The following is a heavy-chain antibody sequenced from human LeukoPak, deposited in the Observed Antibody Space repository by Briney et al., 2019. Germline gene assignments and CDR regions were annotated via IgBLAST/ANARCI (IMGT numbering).Heavy chain of an antibody. CDR3: AIGAVGFDY. J-gene: IGHJ4*02. Sequence: ASVKVSCKASGYTFTSYDVNWVRQATGQGLEWMGWINPNSDNTDYAQKFQGRVTFTRNTSINTAYMELTSLRSEDTAVYYCAIGAVGFDYWGQGTLVTVSS. CDR1: GYTFTSYD. CDR2: INPNSDNT. V-gene: IGHV1-8*03. D-gene: IGHD2-2*01.